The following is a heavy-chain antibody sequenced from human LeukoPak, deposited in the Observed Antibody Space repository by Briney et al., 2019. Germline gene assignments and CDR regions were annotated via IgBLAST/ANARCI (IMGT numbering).Heavy chain of an antibody. V-gene: IGHV4-39*01. CDR3: ARLRDFTKIVDY. J-gene: IGHJ4*02. D-gene: IGHD3-22*01. Sequence: PSETLSLTCTVSGDSITSTNLFWGWIRQPPGKGLEWIGNIDDSGSTYYNPSLKSRVTISRDTSKNQFSLKVTSVTAADTAVYYCARLRDFTKIVDYWGQGTLVTVSS. CDR2: IDDSGST. CDR1: GDSITSTNLF.